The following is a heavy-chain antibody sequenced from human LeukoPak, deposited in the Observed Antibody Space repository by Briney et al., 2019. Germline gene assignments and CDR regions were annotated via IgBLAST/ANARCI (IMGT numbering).Heavy chain of an antibody. V-gene: IGHV1-2*02. D-gene: IGHD1-26*01. J-gene: IGHJ6*03. Sequence: GASVKVSCKASGYTLTGYYMHWVRQAPGQGLEWMGWINPNSGGTNYAQKFQGRVTMTRDASISTAYMELSRLRSDDTAVYYCARGLGGKYYYYYMDVWGKGTTVTVSS. CDR1: GYTLTGYY. CDR3: ARGLGGKYYYYYMDV. CDR2: INPNSGGT.